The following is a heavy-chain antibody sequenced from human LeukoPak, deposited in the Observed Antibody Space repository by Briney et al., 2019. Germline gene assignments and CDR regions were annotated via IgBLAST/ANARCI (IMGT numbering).Heavy chain of an antibody. CDR3: ARLGDYDSGSGGY. Sequence: SETLSLTCNVSGGFINSRSYYWGWIRQPPGKGLEWIGSIYYGGSTYYNPSLTSRVAILVDTSENQFSLRLSSVTAADTAVYFCARLGDYDSGSGGYWGQGTLVTVSS. CDR2: IYYGGST. D-gene: IGHD3-10*01. V-gene: IGHV4-39*01. CDR1: GGFINSRSYY. J-gene: IGHJ4*02.